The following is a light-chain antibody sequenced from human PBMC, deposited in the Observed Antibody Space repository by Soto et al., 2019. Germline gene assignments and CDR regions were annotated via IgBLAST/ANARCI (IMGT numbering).Light chain of an antibody. Sequence: EVVLTQSPVTLSLSPGERATLSCRASQSFRGLLAWYQQKPGQAPRLLIYDAYNRATGIPPRFSGSGSGTEFILTISSLQPDDFATYYCQHYGGLWTFGQGTKVEVK. CDR1: QSFRGL. CDR3: QHYGGLWT. CDR2: DAY. J-gene: IGKJ1*01. V-gene: IGKV3-11*01.